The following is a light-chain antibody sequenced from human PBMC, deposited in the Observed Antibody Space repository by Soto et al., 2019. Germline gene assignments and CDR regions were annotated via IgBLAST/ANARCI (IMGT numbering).Light chain of an antibody. V-gene: IGKV1-5*01. CDR2: DAS. CDR1: QSVSVW. CDR3: QQYNSYSYT. Sequence: DIQMTQSPSTLSASVGVRVTITCRASQSVSVWLAWYQQKPGKAPKLLIYDASSLESGVPSRFSGSGSGTEFTLTISSLQPDDFATYYCQQYNSYSYTFGQGTKLEIK. J-gene: IGKJ2*01.